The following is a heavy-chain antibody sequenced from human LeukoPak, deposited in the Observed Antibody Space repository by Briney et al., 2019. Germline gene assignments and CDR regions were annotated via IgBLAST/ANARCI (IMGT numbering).Heavy chain of an antibody. V-gene: IGHV3-33*01. D-gene: IGHD6-13*01. J-gene: IGHJ6*02. CDR1: GFTFRTYG. Sequence: GGSLRLSCAASGFTFRTYGMHWVRQAPGKGLEWGAVIWYDGSNKYYADSVKGRFTISRDNAKTSLYLQMNSLRDEDTAMYYCARVEQKPRAVCGMDVWGQGTTVTVSS. CDR2: IWYDGSNK. CDR3: ARVEQKPRAVCGMDV.